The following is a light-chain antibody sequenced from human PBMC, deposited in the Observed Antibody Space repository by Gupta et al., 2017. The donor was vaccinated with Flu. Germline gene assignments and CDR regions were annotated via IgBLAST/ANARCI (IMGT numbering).Light chain of an antibody. CDR3: QSYDTSLSGWV. CDR2: ANT. J-gene: IGLJ3*02. V-gene: IGLV1-40*01. Sequence: QSVLPPPPSVSGAPGQWVTLPCPGSNSNFGEPHGVLWYQRLPGTAPKLLIYANTNRPAGVPDRFSASKSGTAASLAITGLHAEDEADYYCQSYDTSLSGWVFGGGTKLSVL. CDR1: NSNFGEPHG.